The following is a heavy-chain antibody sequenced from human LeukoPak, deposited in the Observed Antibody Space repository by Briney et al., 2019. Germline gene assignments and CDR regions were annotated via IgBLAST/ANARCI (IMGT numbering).Heavy chain of an antibody. V-gene: IGHV1-69*04. CDR3: ARIGLCSGGSCYVDY. D-gene: IGHD2-15*01. Sequence: SVKVSCKASGGTFSSYAISWVRRAPGQGLEWMGRIIPIFGIANYAQKFRGRVTITADKSTSTAYMELSSLRSEDTAVYYCARIGLCSGGSCYVDYWGQGTLVTVSS. CDR2: IIPIFGIA. J-gene: IGHJ4*02. CDR1: GGTFSSYA.